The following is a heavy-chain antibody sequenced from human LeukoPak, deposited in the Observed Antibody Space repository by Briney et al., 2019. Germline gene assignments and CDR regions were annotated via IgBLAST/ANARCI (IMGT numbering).Heavy chain of an antibody. Sequence: GGSLTLSCAASGFTFNSYAMNWVRQAPGKGLEWVSSISGSGSHTYCADSVQGRFTVSRDNSKNTVNLHLNTVRAEDTAVYYCAKERVSSGMMEGVLHMWGQGTTVSVSS. V-gene: IGHV3-23*01. D-gene: IGHD2-8*01. CDR2: ISGSGSHT. CDR1: GFTFNSYA. CDR3: AKERVSSGMMEGVLHM. J-gene: IGHJ3*02.